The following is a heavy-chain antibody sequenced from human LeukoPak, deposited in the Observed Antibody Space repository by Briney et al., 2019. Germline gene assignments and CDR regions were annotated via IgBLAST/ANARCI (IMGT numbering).Heavy chain of an antibody. J-gene: IGHJ4*02. CDR2: IYHSGST. CDR1: GYSISSGYY. Sequence: SETLSLTCTVSGYSISSGYYWGWIRQPPGKGLEWIGSIYHSGSTYYNPSLKSRVTISVDTSKNQFSLKLSSVTAADTAVYYCATISQQLVLSAFDYWGQGTLVTVSS. CDR3: ATISQQLVLSAFDY. D-gene: IGHD6-13*01. V-gene: IGHV4-38-2*02.